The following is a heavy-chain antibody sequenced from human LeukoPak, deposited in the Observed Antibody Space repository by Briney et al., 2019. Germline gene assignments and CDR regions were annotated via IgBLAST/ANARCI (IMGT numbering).Heavy chain of an antibody. CDR2: IIPIFGTA. CDR1: GGTFSSYA. CDR3: AKDTELTKSSSWYYYDS. D-gene: IGHD6-13*01. J-gene: IGHJ4*02. V-gene: IGHV1-69*13. Sequence: ASVKVSCKASGGTFSSYAISWVRQAPGQGLEWMGGIIPIFGTANYAQKFQGRVTITADESTSTAYMELSSLRSEDTAVYYCAKDTELTKSSSWYYYDSWGQGTLVTVSS.